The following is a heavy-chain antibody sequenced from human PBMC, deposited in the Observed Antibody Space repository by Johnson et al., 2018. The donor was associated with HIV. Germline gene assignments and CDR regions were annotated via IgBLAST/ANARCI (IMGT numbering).Heavy chain of an antibody. CDR2: ISYDGSNE. J-gene: IGHJ3*02. D-gene: IGHD6-13*01. CDR1: GFTLSHYG. Sequence: QVQLVESGGGVVRPGGSLRLSCAASGFTLSHYGMHWVRQAPGKGLEWVALISYDGSNEYYADSVKGRFPISRDNSKNTLYLQMSSLRAEDTAVYYCAKDREAWYISRWSPTDAFDSWGQGTMSPSL. V-gene: IGHV3-30*18. CDR3: AKDREAWYISRWSPTDAFDS.